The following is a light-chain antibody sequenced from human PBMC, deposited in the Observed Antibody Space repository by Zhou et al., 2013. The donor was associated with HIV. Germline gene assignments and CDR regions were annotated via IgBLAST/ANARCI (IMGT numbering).Light chain of an antibody. Sequence: DIVMTQSPLSLPVTPGEPASISCRSSQSLLYSNGYNYLDWYLQKPGQSPQLLIYDASNLNGVPSRFSGSGSETDFTLTISSLQPEDFATYCCQHFNSNPQEFTFGQGTKLEI. CDR3: QHFNSNPQEFT. V-gene: IGKV2-28*01. CDR2: DAS. CDR1: QSLLYSNGYNY. J-gene: IGKJ2*01.